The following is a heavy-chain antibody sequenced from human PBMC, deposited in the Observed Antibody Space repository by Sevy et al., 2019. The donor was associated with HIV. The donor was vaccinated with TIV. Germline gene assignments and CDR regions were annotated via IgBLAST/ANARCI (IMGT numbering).Heavy chain of an antibody. V-gene: IGHV3-11*01. CDR2: ISSSGSTI. CDR1: GFTFSDYY. D-gene: IGHD6-6*01. Sequence: GGSLRLSCAASGFTFSDYYMSWIRQAPGKGLEWVSYISSSGSTIYYADSVKGRFTISRDNAKNSLYLQMNSLRAEDPAVYYCARDFYSSSGFGLYYYGMDVWGQGTTVTVSS. CDR3: ARDFYSSSGFGLYYYGMDV. J-gene: IGHJ6*02.